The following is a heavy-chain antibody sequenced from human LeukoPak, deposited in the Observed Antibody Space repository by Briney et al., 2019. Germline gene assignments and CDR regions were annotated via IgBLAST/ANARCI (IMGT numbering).Heavy chain of an antibody. CDR2: INHSGST. J-gene: IGHJ4*02. CDR3: ASRSEGDYGVY. V-gene: IGHV4-39*07. CDR1: GGSISSSSYY. Sequence: PSETLSLTCTVSGGSISSSSYYWGWIRQPPGKGLEWIGEINHSGSTNYNPSLKSRVTISVDTSKNQFSLKLSSVTAADTAVYYCASRSEGDYGVYWGQGTLVTVSS.